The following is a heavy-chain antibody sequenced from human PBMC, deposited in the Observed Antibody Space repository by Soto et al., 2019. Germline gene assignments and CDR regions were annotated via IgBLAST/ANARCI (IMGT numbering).Heavy chain of an antibody. J-gene: IGHJ4*02. V-gene: IGHV3-21*01. CDR2: ISSSSSYI. D-gene: IGHD5-12*01. CDR1: GFTFSSYS. Sequence: GGSLRLSCAASGFTFSSYSMNWVRQAPGKGLERVSPISSSSSYIYYADSVKGRFTISRDNAKNSLYLQMNSLRAEDTAVYYCARDPRDGYNDYWGQGTLVTVSS. CDR3: ARDPRDGYNDY.